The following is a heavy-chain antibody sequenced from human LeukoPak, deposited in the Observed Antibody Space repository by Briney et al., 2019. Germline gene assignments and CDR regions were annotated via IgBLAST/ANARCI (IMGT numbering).Heavy chain of an antibody. Sequence: PGGSLRLSCAASGFTFSNYAVSWVRRAPGKGLEWVSVISGNGGSTYYADSVKGRFTISRDNSKNTLYLQMNSLRAEDTAVYYCAKGDAGLVRRYYFDYWGQGTLVTVSS. J-gene: IGHJ4*02. CDR1: GFTFSNYA. CDR3: AKGDAGLVRRYYFDY. D-gene: IGHD5-18*01. V-gene: IGHV3-23*01. CDR2: ISGNGGST.